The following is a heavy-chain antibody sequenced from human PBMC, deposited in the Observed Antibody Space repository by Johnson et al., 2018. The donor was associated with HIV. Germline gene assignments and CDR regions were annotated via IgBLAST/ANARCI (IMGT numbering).Heavy chain of an antibody. D-gene: IGHD6-6*01. CDR1: GFTFSSYA. CDR3: AKGGIATRFFDI. V-gene: IGHV3-30*04. CDR2: ISYDGNNK. Sequence: QMQLVESGGGVVQPGRSLRLSCAASGFTFSSYAMHWVRQAPGKGLEWVAVISYDGNNKYYADSVKGRFTISRDNSKNTLYLQMNSLRAEDTALYYCAKGGIATRFFDIWGQGTMVTVSS. J-gene: IGHJ3*02.